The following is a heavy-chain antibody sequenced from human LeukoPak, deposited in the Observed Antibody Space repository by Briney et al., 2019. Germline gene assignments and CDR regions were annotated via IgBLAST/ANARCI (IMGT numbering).Heavy chain of an antibody. CDR3: ATYSGVHHKTFDD. CDR1: GFILSRYS. J-gene: IGHJ4*02. Sequence: PGGSLRLSCEASGFILSRYSMNWVRQAPGKGLEWVSSVSTSSSYIYYADSVKGRFTISRDNAKNSLFLQMNSLRAEDTALYYCATYSGVHHKTFDDWGQGTLVTVSS. CDR2: VSTSSSYI. D-gene: IGHD1-26*01. V-gene: IGHV3-21*04.